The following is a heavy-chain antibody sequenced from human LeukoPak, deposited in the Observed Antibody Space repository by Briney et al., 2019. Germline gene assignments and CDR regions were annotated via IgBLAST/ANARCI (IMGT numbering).Heavy chain of an antibody. CDR1: GDSISSGDYY. J-gene: IGHJ3*02. Sequence: SETLSLTCTVSGDSISSGDYYWSWIRQPPGKGLEWIGYIYYSGRTNYNPSLKSRVTISVDTSKNQFSLKLSSVTAADTAVYYCARDQQAGAFDIWGQGTMVTVSS. CDR3: ARDQQAGAFDI. CDR2: IYYSGRT. D-gene: IGHD6-13*01. V-gene: IGHV4-61*08.